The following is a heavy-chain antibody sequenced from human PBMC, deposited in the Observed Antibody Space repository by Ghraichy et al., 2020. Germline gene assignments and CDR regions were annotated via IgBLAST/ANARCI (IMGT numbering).Heavy chain of an antibody. CDR2: IRSRSYGRST. CDR3: TRGPTGEDYYDRSGYPIH. D-gene: IGHD3-22*01. CDR1: GFTFGDHA. Sequence: GGSLRLSCAASGFTFGDHAMSWVRQAPGKGLEWVGFIRSRSYGRSTEYVASVKGRFTISGDDSTSSVYLQMNSLKTEDTGIYYCTRGPTGEDYYDRSGYPIHWGQGTLVTVSS. V-gene: IGHV3-49*04. J-gene: IGHJ4*02.